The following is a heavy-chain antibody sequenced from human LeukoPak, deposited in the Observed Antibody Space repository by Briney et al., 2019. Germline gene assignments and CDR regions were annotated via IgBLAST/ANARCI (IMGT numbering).Heavy chain of an antibody. J-gene: IGHJ6*02. V-gene: IGHV1-69*04. Sequence: SVKVSCKASGGTFSSYAISWVRQAPGQGLEWMGRIIPILGIANYAQKFQGRVTITADKSTSTAYMELSSLRSEDTAVYYCARPYYYDSSGYYYYYYGMDVWGQGTTVTVSS. CDR3: ARPYYYDSSGYYYYYYGMDV. CDR1: GGTFSSYA. D-gene: IGHD3-22*01. CDR2: IIPILGIA.